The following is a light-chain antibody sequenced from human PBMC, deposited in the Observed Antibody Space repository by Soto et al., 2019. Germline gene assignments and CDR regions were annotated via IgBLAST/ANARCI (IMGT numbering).Light chain of an antibody. J-gene: IGKJ5*01. Sequence: IVLTQSPGTLSFSPWERATLSCRASQSISGNYLAWYQQKPGQAPRLLIYGASNRATGIPERFSGSGSGTDFTLTIGRLEPQDSAMYYCQQYVISVTFGQGTRLEIK. CDR1: QSISGNY. CDR3: QQYVISVT. CDR2: GAS. V-gene: IGKV3-20*01.